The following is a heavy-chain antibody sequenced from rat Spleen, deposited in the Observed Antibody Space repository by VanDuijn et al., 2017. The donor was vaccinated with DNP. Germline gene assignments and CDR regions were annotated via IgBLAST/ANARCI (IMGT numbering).Heavy chain of an antibody. CDR2: ISYSGRT. Sequence: VQLQESGPGLVKPSQSLSLTCSVTGYSITSDYWGWIRKFPGNKMAWIGHISYSGRTTYNPSLKSRISISRDTSKNQFFLQLNSVSTDDTATYYCARLRIGPHYFDYWGQGVMVTVSS. CDR3: ARLRIGPHYFDY. V-gene: IGHV3-1*01. D-gene: IGHD1-5*01. J-gene: IGHJ2*01. CDR1: GYSITSDY.